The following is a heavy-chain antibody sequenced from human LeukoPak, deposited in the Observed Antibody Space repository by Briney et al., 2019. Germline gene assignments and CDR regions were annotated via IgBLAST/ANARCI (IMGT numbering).Heavy chain of an antibody. Sequence: GGSLRLSCAASGFTFSSYAMSWVRQAPGKGLEWVPAISGGGYNTYYADSVKGRFTISRDNSKNTLYLQMNSLRAEDTALYYCAKGPLIEVAGTTWDYWGQGTLVTVSS. CDR1: GFTFSSYA. CDR3: AKGPLIEVAGTTWDY. CDR2: ISGGGYNT. J-gene: IGHJ4*02. V-gene: IGHV3-23*01. D-gene: IGHD6-19*01.